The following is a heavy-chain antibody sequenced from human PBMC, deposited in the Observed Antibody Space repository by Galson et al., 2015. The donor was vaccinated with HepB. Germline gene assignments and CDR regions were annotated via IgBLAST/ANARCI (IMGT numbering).Heavy chain of an antibody. V-gene: IGHV7-4-1*02. CDR1: GYTFTSYA. Sequence: SVKVSCKASGYTFTSYAMNWVRQAPGQGLEWMGWINTNTGNPTYAQGFTGRFVFSLDTSVSTAYLQISSLKAVDTAVYYCARVSGDYGAEGLDYWGQGTLVTVSS. CDR2: INTNTGNP. J-gene: IGHJ4*02. CDR3: ARVSGDYGAEGLDY. D-gene: IGHD2-21*02.